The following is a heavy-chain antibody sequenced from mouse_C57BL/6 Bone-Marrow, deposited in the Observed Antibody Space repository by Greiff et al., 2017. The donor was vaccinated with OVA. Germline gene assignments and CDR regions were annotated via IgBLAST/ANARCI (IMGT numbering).Heavy chain of an antibody. CDR2: IHPNSGST. J-gene: IGHJ2*01. CDR1: GYTFTSYW. Sequence: QVQLQQPGAELVKPGASVKLSCKASGYTFTSYWMPWVKQRPGQGLEWIGMIHPNSGSTNYNEKFKSKATLTVDKSSSTVYMQLSSLTSEDSAVDYCARGATVVATGYWGQGTTLTVSS. D-gene: IGHD1-1*01. V-gene: IGHV1-64*01. CDR3: ARGATVVATGY.